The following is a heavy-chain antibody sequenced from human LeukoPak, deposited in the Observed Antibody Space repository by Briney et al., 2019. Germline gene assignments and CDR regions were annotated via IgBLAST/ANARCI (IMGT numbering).Heavy chain of an antibody. CDR2: ISGDGVST. CDR1: GLPIGDFA. CDR3: ARESGKFDY. V-gene: IGHV3-43*02. J-gene: IGHJ4*02. Sequence: GGSLRLSCVASGLPIGDFAMHWVRQAPGQGLEWVSLISGDGVSTFFTDSVKGRFSISRDNSKNSLFLEMSSLRTEDTALYYCARESGKFDYWGQGTLVAVSS.